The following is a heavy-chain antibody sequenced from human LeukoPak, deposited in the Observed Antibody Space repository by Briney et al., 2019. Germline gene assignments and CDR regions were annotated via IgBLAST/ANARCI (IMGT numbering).Heavy chain of an antibody. J-gene: IGHJ4*02. D-gene: IGHD3-16*01. V-gene: IGHV3-30*12. CDR2: LQNHGGDI. CDR3: ARHIPRGNNYFDY. Sequence: QTGGSLRLSCAASGFTFSNYGMHWVRQAPDEGLEWVAFLQNHGGDIHYADSVEGRFTISRDNAKNSLYLQMNSLRAEDTAMYYCARHIPRGNNYFDYWGQGTLVTVSS. CDR1: GFTFSNYG.